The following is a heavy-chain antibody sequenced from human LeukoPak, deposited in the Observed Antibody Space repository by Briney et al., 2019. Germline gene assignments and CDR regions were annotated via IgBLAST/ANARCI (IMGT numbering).Heavy chain of an antibody. CDR1: GFTFRNYA. D-gene: IGHD5-12*01. CDR3: ARRTSGAFDF. Sequence: PGGSLRLSCAASGFTFRNYAMTWVRQAPGKGLEWVSSIPSSGDGTYYADSVKGRFTISRDNSKNMLYLQMNSLRAEDTAVYYCARRTSGAFDFWDQGTLVSVSS. V-gene: IGHV3-23*01. CDR2: IPSSGDGT. J-gene: IGHJ4*02.